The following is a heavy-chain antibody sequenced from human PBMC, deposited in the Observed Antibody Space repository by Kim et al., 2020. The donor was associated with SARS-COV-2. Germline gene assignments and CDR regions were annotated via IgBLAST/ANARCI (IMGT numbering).Heavy chain of an antibody. J-gene: IGHJ6*02. CDR1: GDSVSSNSAA. CDR2: TYYRSKWYN. V-gene: IGHV6-1*01. CDR3: ARDSSGWYQYYYYYGMDV. D-gene: IGHD6-19*01. Sequence: SQTLSLTCAISGDSVSSNSAAWNWIRQSPSRGLEWLGRTYYRSKWYNDYAVSVKSRITINPDTSKNQFSLQLNSVTPEDTAVYYCARDSSGWYQYYYYYGMDVWGQGTTVTVSS.